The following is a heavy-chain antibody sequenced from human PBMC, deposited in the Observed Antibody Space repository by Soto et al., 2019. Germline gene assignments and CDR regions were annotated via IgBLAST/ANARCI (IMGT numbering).Heavy chain of an antibody. CDR2: IKSRTENETT. CDR3: ATRGSSWWESLDF. V-gene: IGHV3-15*01. CDR1: GFTFSNVW. D-gene: IGHD6-13*01. Sequence: GGSLRLSCAASGFTFSNVWLSWVRQGPGKGLEWLGRIKSRTENETTDYASPARGRFIISRYDSKNMLYLQLNSLKSEDTGVYYCATRGSSWWESLDFWGQGTRVTVSS. J-gene: IGHJ4*02.